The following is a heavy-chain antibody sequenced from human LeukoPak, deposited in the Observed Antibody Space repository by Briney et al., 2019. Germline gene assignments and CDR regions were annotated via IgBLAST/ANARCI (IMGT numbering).Heavy chain of an antibody. CDR2: IDSGGNT. CDR1: GFTVSSNY. V-gene: IGHV3-66*02. CDR3: ARDPDEFWNGYYG. Sequence: GGSLRLSCAASGFTVSSNYMSWVRQAPGKGLEWVSVIDSGGNTYYADSVKGRFTIYRDNSKNTLYLQMSSLRAEDTAVYYCARDPDEFWNGYYGWGQGTLVTVSS. D-gene: IGHD3-3*01. J-gene: IGHJ4*02.